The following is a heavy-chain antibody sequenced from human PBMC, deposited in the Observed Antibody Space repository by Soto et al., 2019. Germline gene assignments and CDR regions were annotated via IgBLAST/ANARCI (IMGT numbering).Heavy chain of an antibody. J-gene: IGHJ6*02. V-gene: IGHV3-11*01. D-gene: IGHD3-9*01. CDR2: ISSSGSTI. CDR1: GFTFSDYY. Sequence: PGGSLRLSCAASGFTFSDYYMSWIRQAPGKGLEWVSYISSSGSTIYYADSVKGRFTISRDNAKNSLYLQMNSLRAEDTAVYYCARCAKIHYDILTGSNYYYYGMDVWGQGTTVTVSS. CDR3: ARCAKIHYDILTGSNYYYYGMDV.